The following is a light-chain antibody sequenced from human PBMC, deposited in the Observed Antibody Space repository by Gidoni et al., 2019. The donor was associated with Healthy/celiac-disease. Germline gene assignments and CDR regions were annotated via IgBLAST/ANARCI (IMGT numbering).Light chain of an antibody. CDR2: DAS. CDR1: QSVSSY. V-gene: IGKV3-11*01. Sequence: EIVLTQSPATLSLSPGERATLSCRASQSVSSYLAWYQQKPGQAPRLLIYDASNRATGIPARFSGSGSGTDFTLTISSLEPEDFAVYYCQQRSNWPMCSFGQXTKLDIK. J-gene: IGKJ2*04. CDR3: QQRSNWPMCS.